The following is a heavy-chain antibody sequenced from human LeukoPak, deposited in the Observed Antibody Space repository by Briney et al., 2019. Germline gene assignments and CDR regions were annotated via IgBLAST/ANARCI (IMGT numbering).Heavy chain of an antibody. V-gene: IGHV3-53*01. Sequence: GGSLRLSCAASGFTLSSNYTSWVRQAPGKGLEWVSVIYSGGSTYYADSVKGRFTISRDNSKNTLYLQINSLRAEDTAVYYCARDHSGYHDYWGQGTLVTVSS. CDR3: ARDHSGYHDY. D-gene: IGHD5-12*01. J-gene: IGHJ4*02. CDR1: GFTLSSNY. CDR2: IYSGGST.